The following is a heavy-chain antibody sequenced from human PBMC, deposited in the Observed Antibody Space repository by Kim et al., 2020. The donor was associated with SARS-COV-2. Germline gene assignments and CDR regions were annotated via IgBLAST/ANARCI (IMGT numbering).Heavy chain of an antibody. CDR1: GYTFDRYG. D-gene: IGHD2-21*01. J-gene: IGHJ5*02. CDR2: ISAYNGIT. V-gene: IGHV1-18*01. CDR3: TRVSPRLTMSRIKSHLFAP. Sequence: ASVKVSCKASGYTFDRYGISWVRQAPGQGLEGMGWISAYNGITNYTQKYQGRATLTTDTSTSTAYMELRSLRFDDTAVYFCTRVSPRLTMSRIKSHLFAPWGKGTPVTVSP.